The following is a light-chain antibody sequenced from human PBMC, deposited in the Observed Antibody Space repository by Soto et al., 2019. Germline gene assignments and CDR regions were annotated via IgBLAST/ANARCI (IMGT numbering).Light chain of an antibody. V-gene: IGKV3-20*01. Sequence: EIVFTHSSVTLSLSRGERATLSCRASQSVSSSYLAWYQQKPGQAPRLLIYGASSRATGIPDRFSGSGSGTDFTLTISRLEPEDFAVYYCQQYGSSPRTFGQGTKVDIK. CDR2: GAS. J-gene: IGKJ1*01. CDR1: QSVSSSY. CDR3: QQYGSSPRT.